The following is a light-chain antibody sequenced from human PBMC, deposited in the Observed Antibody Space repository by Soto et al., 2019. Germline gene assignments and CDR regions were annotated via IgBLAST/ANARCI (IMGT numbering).Light chain of an antibody. CDR2: AAS. V-gene: IGKV3-20*01. J-gene: IGKJ5*01. CDR3: QQYGSSSIT. CDR1: QSVSSSY. Sequence: EIVLTQSPGTLSLSPGERATLSCRASQSVSSSYLAWYQQKPGQAHRLLIYAASLRATDIPDRFSGSGSGTDFTLTIIRLEPEDFAVFYCQQYGSSSITFGQGTRLEIK.